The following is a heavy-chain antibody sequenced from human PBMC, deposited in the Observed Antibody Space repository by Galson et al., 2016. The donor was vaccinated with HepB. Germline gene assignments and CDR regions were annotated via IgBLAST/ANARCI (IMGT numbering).Heavy chain of an antibody. CDR2: TRNKANRYTT. J-gene: IGHJ3*02. Sequence: SLRLSCAASGFTFSDHYMDWVRQAPGKGLEWVGRTRNKANRYTTEYAASVKGRFTISRDHSKNSLYLQMNSLKTEDTAVYYCITGATGAFDIWGQGTMVTVSS. D-gene: IGHD1-26*01. V-gene: IGHV3-72*01. CDR3: ITGATGAFDI. CDR1: GFTFSDHY.